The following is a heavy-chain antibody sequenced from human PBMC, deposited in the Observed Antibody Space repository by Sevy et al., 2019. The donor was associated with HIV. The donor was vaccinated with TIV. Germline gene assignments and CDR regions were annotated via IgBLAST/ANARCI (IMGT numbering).Heavy chain of an antibody. CDR2: ISSNGGST. D-gene: IGHD3-10*01. V-gene: IGHV3-64D*06. J-gene: IGHJ4*02. CDR3: VKEFYGSGSYSDY. Sequence: GGSLRLSCSASGFTFSSYAMHWVRQAPGKGLEYVSAISSNGGSTYYADSVKGRFTISRDNSKNTLYLQMSSLRAEDTAVYYCVKEFYGSGSYSDYWGQGTLLTVSS. CDR1: GFTFSSYA.